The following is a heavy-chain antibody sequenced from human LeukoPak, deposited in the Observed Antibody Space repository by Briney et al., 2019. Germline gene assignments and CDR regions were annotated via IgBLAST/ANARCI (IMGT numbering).Heavy chain of an antibody. CDR3: ARETAIVVVPAAITGGMDV. J-gene: IGHJ6*03. V-gene: IGHV4-30-4*08. CDR1: GGSISSGDYY. D-gene: IGHD2-2*01. CDR2: IYYSGST. Sequence: PSETLSLTCTVSGGSISSGDYYWSWIRQPPGKGLEWIGYIYYSGSTYYNPSLKSRVTISVDTSKDQFSLKLSSVTAADTAVYYCARETAIVVVPAAITGGMDVWGKGTTVTVSS.